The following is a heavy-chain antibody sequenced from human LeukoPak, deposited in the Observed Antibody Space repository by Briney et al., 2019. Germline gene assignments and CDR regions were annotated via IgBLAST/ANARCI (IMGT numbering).Heavy chain of an antibody. V-gene: IGHV1-2*02. Sequence: VASVKVSCKASGYTFTGYYMHWVRQAPGQGLEWMGWINPNSGGTNYAQKLQGRVTMTTDTSTSTAYMELRSLRSDDTAVYYCARDGTRDWSPYPFDYWGQGTLVTVSS. CDR1: GYTFTGYY. CDR3: ARDGTRDWSPYPFDY. D-gene: IGHD3/OR15-3a*01. CDR2: INPNSGGT. J-gene: IGHJ4*02.